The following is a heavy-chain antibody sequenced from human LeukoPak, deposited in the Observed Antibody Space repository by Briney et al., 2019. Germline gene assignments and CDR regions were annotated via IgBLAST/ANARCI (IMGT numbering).Heavy chain of an antibody. CDR2: ISHSGTT. CDR1: GGSINTYY. J-gene: IGHJ4*02. D-gene: IGHD5-12*01. CDR3: ARVWGGYSGSDY. Sequence: PSETLSLTCTVSGGSINTYYWNWIRQPPGKRLEWIGFISHSGTTNYNPSLKSRVTMSVDTSKNQFTLNLSSVTAADTAVYYCARVWGGYSGSDYWGQGTLVTVPS. V-gene: IGHV4-59*01.